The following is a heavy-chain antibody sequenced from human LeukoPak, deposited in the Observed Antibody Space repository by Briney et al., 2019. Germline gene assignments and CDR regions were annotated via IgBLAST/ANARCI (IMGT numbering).Heavy chain of an antibody. CDR3: AHAGLAAAGTNWFDP. V-gene: IGHV2-5*02. CDR2: IYWDDDK. J-gene: IGHJ5*02. Sequence: SGPTLVKTTQTLTPTFTFSGVSLSPIGVGVGCVPQPPRKAPEWPSLIYWDDDKRYSPSLESRLTITKDTSRNQVVLTMTNMDPVDTATYYCAHAGLAAAGTNWFDPWGQGTLVTVSS. D-gene: IGHD6-13*01. CDR1: GVSLSPIGVG.